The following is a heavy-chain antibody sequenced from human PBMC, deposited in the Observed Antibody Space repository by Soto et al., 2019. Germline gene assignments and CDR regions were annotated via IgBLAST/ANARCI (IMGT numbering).Heavy chain of an antibody. Sequence: GXSEKVSCKAFGYSFTSSGIIWVRQSPGQGLAWMGWISAYNGNTNYAQKLQGRVTMTTDTSTRTAYMELRSLRSDDTAVYYCARSAAGVIVIDAHAFEIWGQGTMVTV. CDR2: ISAYNGNT. D-gene: IGHD3-16*02. CDR3: ARSAAGVIVIDAHAFEI. V-gene: IGHV1-18*04. CDR1: GYSFTSSG. J-gene: IGHJ3*02.